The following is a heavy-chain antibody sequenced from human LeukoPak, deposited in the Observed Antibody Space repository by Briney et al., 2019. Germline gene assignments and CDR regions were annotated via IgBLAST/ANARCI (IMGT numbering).Heavy chain of an antibody. J-gene: IGHJ4*02. Sequence: ASXKVSCKASGYTFTSYYMHWVRQAPGQGLEWMGIINPSGGSTSYAQKFQGRVTMTRDTSTSTVYMELSSLRSEDTAVYYCARDPCSGGSCYSTSHFDYWGQGTLVTVSS. D-gene: IGHD2-15*01. CDR3: ARDPCSGGSCYSTSHFDY. CDR1: GYTFTSYY. V-gene: IGHV1-46*03. CDR2: INPSGGST.